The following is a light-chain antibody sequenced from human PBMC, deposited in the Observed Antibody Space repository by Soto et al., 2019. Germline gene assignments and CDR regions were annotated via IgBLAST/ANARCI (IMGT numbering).Light chain of an antibody. Sequence: DVVMTQSPLSLPVTLGQPASISCRSSQSLIHSDENTYLNWFQQRPGQSPRRLIYKVSDRDSGVPDRFSGSGSGTDFTLKISRVEAEDVGVYSCMQGTHWPWTFGQGTEVEIK. CDR1: QSLIHSDENTY. V-gene: IGKV2-30*02. CDR3: MQGTHWPWT. J-gene: IGKJ1*01. CDR2: KVS.